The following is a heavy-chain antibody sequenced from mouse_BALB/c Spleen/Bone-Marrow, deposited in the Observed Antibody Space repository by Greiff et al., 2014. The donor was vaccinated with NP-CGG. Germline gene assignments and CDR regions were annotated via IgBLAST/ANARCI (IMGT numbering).Heavy chain of an antibody. V-gene: IGHV1-5*01. CDR1: GYSFTSYW. J-gene: IGHJ4*01. CDR3: TIYRYDEDAMDY. D-gene: IGHD2-12*01. Sequence: VHVKQSGTVLPRPGTSVRMSCKASGYSFTSYWMHWVKQRPGQGLEWIGAIYPGNSEISYNQKFKGKAKLTAVTSASTAYMELSSLTNEDSAVYYCTIYRYDEDAMDYWGQGTSDTVSS. CDR2: IYPGNSEI.